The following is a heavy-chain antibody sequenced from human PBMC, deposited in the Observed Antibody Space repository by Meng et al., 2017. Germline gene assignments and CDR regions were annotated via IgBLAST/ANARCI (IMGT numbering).Heavy chain of an antibody. V-gene: IGHV4-28*05. D-gene: IGHD6-19*01. Sequence: SETLSLTCAVSGYSISSSNWWGWIRQPPGKGLEWIGYIYYSGSIYYNPSLKSRVTMSVDTSKNQFSLKLSSVTAADTAVYYCARDKSIAVAGTNWYFDLWGRGTLVTVSS. CDR3: ARDKSIAVAGTNWYFDL. CDR2: IYYSGSI. CDR1: GYSISSSNW. J-gene: IGHJ2*01.